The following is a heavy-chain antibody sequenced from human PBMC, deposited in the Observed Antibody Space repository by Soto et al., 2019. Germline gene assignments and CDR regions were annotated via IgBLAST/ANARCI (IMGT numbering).Heavy chain of an antibody. J-gene: IGHJ4*02. Sequence: QAQLVQSGVEERKTGSSVKVSCQASGVTFNTQEFSWVRQAPGQALEWMGGITPIFGTTKYAHKFQDRVTITADESTATVCMELSSLRSDDTAVYYCARDQYRHGSGTVYVTVWDYCGQGTLVTVSS. CDR2: ITPIFGTT. D-gene: IGHD3-10*01. V-gene: IGHV1-69*01. CDR1: GVTFNTQE. CDR3: ARDQYRHGSGTVYVTVWDY.